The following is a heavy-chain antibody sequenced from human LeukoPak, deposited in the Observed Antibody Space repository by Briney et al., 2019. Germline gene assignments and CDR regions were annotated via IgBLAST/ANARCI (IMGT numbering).Heavy chain of an antibody. CDR3: ARVDAALDY. Sequence: GGSLRLSCAASGFTFDDYAMHWVRQAPGKGLEWVSGISWNSGSIGYADSVKGRFTISRDNAKNSLYLQMNSLRAEDTAIYYCARVDAALDYWGQGTLVTVSS. V-gene: IGHV3-9*01. J-gene: IGHJ4*02. CDR2: ISWNSGSI. CDR1: GFTFDDYA. D-gene: IGHD6-6*01.